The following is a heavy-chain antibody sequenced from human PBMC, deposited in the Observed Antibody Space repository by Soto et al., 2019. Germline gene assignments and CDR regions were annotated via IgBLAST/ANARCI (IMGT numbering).Heavy chain of an antibody. CDR2: IGINSAAK. CDR3: ERDYGFNLYQ. D-gene: IGHD2-2*01. CDR1: GFTFSSYT. V-gene: IGHV3-48*04. J-gene: IGHJ4*02. Sequence: GGSLRLSCAASGFTFSSYTMNWVRQAPGKGLEWISYIGINSAAKTYADSVRGRFTISREDTKNSLYLQLTSLRVEDTAVYYCERDYGFNLYQWCLETPVTVSA.